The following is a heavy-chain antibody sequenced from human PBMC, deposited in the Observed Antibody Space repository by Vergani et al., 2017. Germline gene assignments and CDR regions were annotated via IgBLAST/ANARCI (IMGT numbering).Heavy chain of an antibody. CDR2: IFQSGSP. D-gene: IGHD3-10*01. CDR3: VRRNNVVRETDYFDY. V-gene: IGHV4-30-4*01. CDR1: GGSINSHNYY. Sequence: QVQLQESGPGLVKPSQTLSLTCTVSGGSINSHNYYWSWIRQPPGRGLQWIGHIFQSGSPDYNASLKSRVNISLDKSKNHFSLSLSSVTAADTAVYYCVRRNNVVRETDYFDYWGQGILVTVSS. J-gene: IGHJ4*02.